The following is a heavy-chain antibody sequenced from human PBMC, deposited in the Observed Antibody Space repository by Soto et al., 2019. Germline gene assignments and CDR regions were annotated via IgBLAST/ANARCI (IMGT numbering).Heavy chain of an antibody. Sequence: EVQLVESGGGSVQPGGSLRLSCAASGFTFSSYWKHWVRQAPGKGLVWVSRIKSDGSGTYYADSVKGRLTISRDNAKNTLYLQMNSLRAEDTAVYYCARGDGDYYDGNGYLGRHWGQGTLVTVSS. CDR1: GFTFSSYW. V-gene: IGHV3-74*01. J-gene: IGHJ4*02. CDR3: ARGDGDYYDGNGYLGRH. D-gene: IGHD3-22*01. CDR2: IKSDGSGT.